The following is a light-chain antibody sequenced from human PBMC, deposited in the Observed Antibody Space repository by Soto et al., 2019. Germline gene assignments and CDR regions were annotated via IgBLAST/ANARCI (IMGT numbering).Light chain of an antibody. J-gene: IGLJ1*01. V-gene: IGLV1-44*01. CDR2: SNN. CDR3: AAWDDSLNGFYV. CDR1: SSDIGTYDY. Sequence: QSVLTQPASVSGSPGQSITISCTGTSSDIGTYDYVSWYQQHPGKAPKLLIYSNNQRPSGVPDRFSGSKSGTSASLAISGLQSEDEADYYCAAWDDSLNGFYVFGTGTKVTVL.